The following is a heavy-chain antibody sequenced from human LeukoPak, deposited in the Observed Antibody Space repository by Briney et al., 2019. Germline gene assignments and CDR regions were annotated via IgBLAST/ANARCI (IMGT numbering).Heavy chain of an antibody. D-gene: IGHD3-3*01. CDR1: GFTVSSNY. CDR2: IYSGGST. Sequence: GGSLRLSCAASGFTVSSNYMSWVRQAPGKGLEWVSVIYSGGSTYYADSVKGRFTISRDNSKNTLYLQMNSLRAEDTAVYYCARSTPITIFGVVYDDAFDIWGQGTMVTASS. V-gene: IGHV3-53*01. CDR3: ARSTPITIFGVVYDDAFDI. J-gene: IGHJ3*02.